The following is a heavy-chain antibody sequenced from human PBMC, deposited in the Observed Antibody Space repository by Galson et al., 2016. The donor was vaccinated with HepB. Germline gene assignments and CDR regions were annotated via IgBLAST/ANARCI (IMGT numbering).Heavy chain of an antibody. V-gene: IGHV3-30*18. CDR3: AKDLHTSSWDYYYGMDV. D-gene: IGHD6-13*01. J-gene: IGHJ6*04. CDR2: ISYDGSNK. CDR1: GFTFSSYG. Sequence: SLRLSCAASGFTFSSYGLHWVRQAPGKGLEWVAVISYDGSNKYYADSVKGRFTISRDNSKKPLYLQMNSLSAEDTAAYFCAKDLHTSSWDYYYGMDVWGKGTTVTVSS.